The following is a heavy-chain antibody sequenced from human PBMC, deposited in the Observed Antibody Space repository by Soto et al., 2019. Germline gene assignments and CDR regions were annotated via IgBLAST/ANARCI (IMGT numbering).Heavy chain of an antibody. CDR3: ARGNMDV. Sequence: GGSLRLSCAASGFTFSNAWVTWVRQPPGKGLEWVAVVSHVGDNKFYADSVKGRFTISRDDSKNMLYLQMNSLRVDDTALYYCARGNMDVWGQGTTVTVSS. CDR2: VSHVGDNK. V-gene: IGHV3-30-3*01. CDR1: GFTFSNAW. J-gene: IGHJ6*02.